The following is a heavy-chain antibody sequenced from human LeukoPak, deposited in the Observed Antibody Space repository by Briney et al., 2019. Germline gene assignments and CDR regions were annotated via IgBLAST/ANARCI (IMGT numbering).Heavy chain of an antibody. CDR1: GSSISSGSYY. Sequence: SETLSLTCTVSGSSISSGSYYWSWIRQPAGKGLEWIGRIYTSGSTNYNPSLKSRVTISVDTSKNQFSLNLTSVTAADTAVYYCARMAVYYYDSSGSFDDWGQGTLVTVSS. J-gene: IGHJ4*02. D-gene: IGHD3-22*01. CDR3: ARMAVYYYDSSGSFDD. CDR2: IYTSGST. V-gene: IGHV4-61*02.